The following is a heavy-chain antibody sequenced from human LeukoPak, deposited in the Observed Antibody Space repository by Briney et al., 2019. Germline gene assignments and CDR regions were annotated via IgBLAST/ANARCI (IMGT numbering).Heavy chain of an antibody. CDR1: GYTFTGYY. J-gene: IGHJ2*01. CDR3: ARDAWSTFWYFDL. V-gene: IGHV1-2*02. D-gene: IGHD2-15*01. Sequence: ASVKVSCKASGYTFTGYYINWVRQAPGQGLEWLGWINPNSGGTIYAQSFQGRVTMTSDTSISTAYMELSRLRSDDTAVYYCARDAWSTFWYFDLWGRGTLVTVSS. CDR2: INPNSGGT.